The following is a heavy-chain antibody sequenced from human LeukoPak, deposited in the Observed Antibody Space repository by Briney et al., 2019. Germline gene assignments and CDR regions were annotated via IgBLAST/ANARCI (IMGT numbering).Heavy chain of an antibody. Sequence: ASVKVSCKASGYTFTSYGISWVRQAPGQGLEWMGWISAYNGNTNYAQKLQGRVTMTTDTSTSTAYMELRSLRSDDAAVYYCARESSSWYPADYWGQGTLVTVSS. J-gene: IGHJ4*02. CDR2: ISAYNGNT. V-gene: IGHV1-18*01. D-gene: IGHD6-13*01. CDR1: GYTFTSYG. CDR3: ARESSSWYPADY.